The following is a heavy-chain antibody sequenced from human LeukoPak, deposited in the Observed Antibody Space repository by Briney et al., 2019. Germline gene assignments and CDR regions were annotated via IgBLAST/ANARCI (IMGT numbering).Heavy chain of an antibody. J-gene: IGHJ4*02. CDR2: IYRGGST. V-gene: IGHV3-53*01. CDR3: ARDRGAAAGN. D-gene: IGHD6-13*01. CDR1: GFNVSNNY. Sequence: GGSLRLSCAASGFNVSNNYMSWVRQAPGKGLEWVSVIYRGGSTYYADSVKGRFTMSRDDSKNTVYLQMDSLRAEDSALYYCARDRGAAAGNWGQGTLVTVSS.